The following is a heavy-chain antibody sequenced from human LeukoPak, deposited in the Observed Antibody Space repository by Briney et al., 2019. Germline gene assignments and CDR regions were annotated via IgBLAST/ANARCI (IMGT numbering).Heavy chain of an antibody. Sequence: SETLSLTCTVSGVSISSSNSYWGWIRQPPGKGLEWIGSIYYSGNTYYNASLKSQVSISIDTSKNQFSLRLSSVTAADTAVYYCARLFYGSGTISDYWGQGTLVTVSS. D-gene: IGHD3-10*01. CDR2: IYYSGNT. V-gene: IGHV4-39*07. CDR1: GVSISSSNSY. CDR3: ARLFYGSGTISDY. J-gene: IGHJ4*02.